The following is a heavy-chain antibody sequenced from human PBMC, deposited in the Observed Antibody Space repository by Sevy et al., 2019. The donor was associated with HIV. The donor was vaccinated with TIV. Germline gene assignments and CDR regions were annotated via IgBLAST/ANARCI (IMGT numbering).Heavy chain of an antibody. V-gene: IGHV3-21*01. CDR2: ISSSSSYI. CDR3: ARDGIVYATSSYFDY. D-gene: IGHD2-8*01. CDR1: GFTFSSYS. J-gene: IGHJ4*02. Sequence: GGSLRLSCAASGFTFSSYSMNWVRQAPGKGLEWVSSISSSSSYIYYADSVKGRFTISRDNAKNSLYLQMNSLGAEDTAVYYCARDGIVYATSSYFDYWGQGTLVTVSS.